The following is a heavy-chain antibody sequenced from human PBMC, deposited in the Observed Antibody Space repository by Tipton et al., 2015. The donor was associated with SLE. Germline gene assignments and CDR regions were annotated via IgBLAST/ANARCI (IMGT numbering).Heavy chain of an antibody. CDR3: ARMRGGYNAHH. CDR1: GDSITSAY. Sequence: TLSLTCTVSGDSITSAYWTWIRQPPGQGLEWLGYISYSGSTNYNPSVRRRVSISLDTSKNQFSLKVKSVTTADTAVYYCARMRGGYNAHHWGQGILVTVSS. V-gene: IGHV4-59*01. D-gene: IGHD5-24*01. CDR2: ISYSGST. J-gene: IGHJ5*02.